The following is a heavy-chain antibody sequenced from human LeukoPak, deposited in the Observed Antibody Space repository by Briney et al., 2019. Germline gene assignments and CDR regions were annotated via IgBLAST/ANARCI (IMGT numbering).Heavy chain of an antibody. Sequence: QAGGSLRLSCAASGFTFTTYWMTWVRQAPGKGLEWVANINQDGSKKYYVDFVKGRFTVSRDNAKNSLYLQMNSLRAEDTATYYCAIGGSGRGSYLGPLWGQGTLVTVSS. CDR2: INQDGSKK. D-gene: IGHD1-26*01. CDR3: AIGGSGRGSYLGPL. J-gene: IGHJ4*02. V-gene: IGHV3-7*01. CDR1: GFTFTTYW.